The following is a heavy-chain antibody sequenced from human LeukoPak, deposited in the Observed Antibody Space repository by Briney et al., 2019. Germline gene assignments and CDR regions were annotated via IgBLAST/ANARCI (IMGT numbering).Heavy chain of an antibody. CDR1: GGSISSSNW. Sequence: PSETLSLTCAVSGGSISSSNWWSWVRQPPGKGLEWIGEINHSGSTNYNPSLKSRVTISVDTSKNQFSLKLSSVTAADTAVYYCARGRLHWFDPWGQGTLVTVSS. J-gene: IGHJ5*02. V-gene: IGHV4-4*02. D-gene: IGHD4-11*01. CDR3: ARGRLHWFDP. CDR2: INHSGST.